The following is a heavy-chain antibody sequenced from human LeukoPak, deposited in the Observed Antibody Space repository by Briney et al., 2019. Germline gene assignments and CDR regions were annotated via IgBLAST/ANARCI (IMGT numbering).Heavy chain of an antibody. D-gene: IGHD2-2*01. V-gene: IGHV3-13*01. Sequence: GGSLRLSCAASRFTFSSNDMHWVRQGPGKGLEWVSVIGTVGDAYHAGSVKGRFTISRESAKNSLYLQMNSLRAEDTAVYYCARGETSSYDYWGQGTLVTVSS. CDR2: IGTVGDA. CDR3: ARGETSSYDY. J-gene: IGHJ4*02. CDR1: RFTFSSND.